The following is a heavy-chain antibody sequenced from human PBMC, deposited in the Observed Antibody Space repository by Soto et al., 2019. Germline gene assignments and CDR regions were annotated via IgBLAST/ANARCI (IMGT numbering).Heavy chain of an antibody. J-gene: IGHJ6*02. D-gene: IGHD2-8*01. CDR1: GYSFTDYH. CDR2: INPKSGGT. V-gene: IGHV1-2*04. Sequence: ASVKVSCKASGYSFTDYHIHWVRQAPGQGLEWLGRINPKSGGTSTAQKFQGWVTMTTDTSISTASMELTRLTSDDTTIYYCARGDSTDCSNGVCSFFYNHDMDVWGQGTTVTVSS. CDR3: ARGDSTDCSNGVCSFFYNHDMDV.